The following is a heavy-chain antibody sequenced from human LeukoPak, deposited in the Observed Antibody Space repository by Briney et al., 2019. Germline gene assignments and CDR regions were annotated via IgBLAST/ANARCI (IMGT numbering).Heavy chain of an antibody. CDR3: AKDALAPHITMIVVVITTYYFDY. Sequence: PGGSLRLSCAASGFTFSSYAMSWVRQAPGKGLEWVSAISGSGGSTYYADSVKGRFTISRDNSKNTLYLQMNSLRAEDTAVYYCAKDALAPHITMIVVVITTYYFDYWGQGTLVTVSS. CDR1: GFTFSSYA. CDR2: ISGSGGST. J-gene: IGHJ4*02. V-gene: IGHV3-23*01. D-gene: IGHD3-22*01.